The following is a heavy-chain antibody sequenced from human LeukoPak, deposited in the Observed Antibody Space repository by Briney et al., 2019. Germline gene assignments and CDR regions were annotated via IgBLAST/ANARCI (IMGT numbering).Heavy chain of an antibody. Sequence: GGSLRLSCAASGFTFSTYIMTWVRQAPGKGLEWVSSISGTSSYIYYADSVKGRFTISRDNAKDSLYLQMNSLRAEDTAVYYRARDLGAMAFDYWGQGTLVTVSS. J-gene: IGHJ4*02. D-gene: IGHD2-2*01. CDR2: ISGTSSYI. CDR1: GFTFSTYI. V-gene: IGHV3-21*01. CDR3: ARDLGAMAFDY.